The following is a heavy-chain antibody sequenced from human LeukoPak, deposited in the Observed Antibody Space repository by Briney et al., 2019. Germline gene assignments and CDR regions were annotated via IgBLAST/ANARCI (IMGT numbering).Heavy chain of an antibody. D-gene: IGHD6-19*01. CDR2: IIPILGIA. CDR3: ARDRVAGTLRWFDP. J-gene: IGHJ5*02. Sequence: GASVKVSCKASGRTFSSYAISWVRQAPGQGLEWMGRIIPILGIANYAQKFQGRVTITADKSTSTAYMELSSLRSEDTAVYYCARDRVAGTLRWFDPWGQGTLVTVSS. V-gene: IGHV1-69*04. CDR1: GRTFSSYA.